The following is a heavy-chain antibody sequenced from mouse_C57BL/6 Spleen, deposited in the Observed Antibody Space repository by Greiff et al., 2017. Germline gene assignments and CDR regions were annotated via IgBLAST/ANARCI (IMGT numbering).Heavy chain of an antibody. CDR3: ALRGIHYYYAMDD. CDR2: INPNNGGT. J-gene: IGHJ4*01. D-gene: IGHD2-14*01. V-gene: IGHV1-18*01. Sequence: VQLQQSGPELVKPGASVKIPCKASGYTFTDYNMDWVKQSHGQSLEWIGDINPNNGGTIYNQKFKGKATLTVDKSSSTAYRELRSLTSEDTAGHYSALRGIHYYYAMDDWGQGTSVTVSS. CDR1: GYTFTDYN.